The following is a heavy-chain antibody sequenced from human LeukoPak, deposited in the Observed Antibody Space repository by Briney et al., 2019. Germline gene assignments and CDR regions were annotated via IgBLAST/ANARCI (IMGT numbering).Heavy chain of an antibody. Sequence: GGSLRLSCAASGFTFSSYSMNWVRQAPGKGLEWVSSISSSSSYIYYADSVKGRFTISRDNSKNTLYLQMNSLRAEDTAVYYCAKFWSRGFDYWGQGTLVTVSS. CDR3: AKFWSRGFDY. D-gene: IGHD3-3*01. V-gene: IGHV3-21*04. CDR2: ISSSSSYI. J-gene: IGHJ4*02. CDR1: GFTFSSYS.